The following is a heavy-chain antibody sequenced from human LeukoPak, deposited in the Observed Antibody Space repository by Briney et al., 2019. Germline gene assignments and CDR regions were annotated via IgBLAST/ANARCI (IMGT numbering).Heavy chain of an antibody. CDR2: VSSSGSTM. D-gene: IGHD3-10*02. J-gene: IGHJ6*04. CDR1: GFIFSDYY. V-gene: IGHV3-11*04. CDR3: AELGITMIGGV. Sequence: GGSLRLSCAASGFIFSDYYMSWIRQAPGKGLEWVSYVSSSGSTMYYTDSVKGRFTISRDNAKNSLYLQMNSLRAEDTAVYYCAELGITMIGGVWGKGTTVTISS.